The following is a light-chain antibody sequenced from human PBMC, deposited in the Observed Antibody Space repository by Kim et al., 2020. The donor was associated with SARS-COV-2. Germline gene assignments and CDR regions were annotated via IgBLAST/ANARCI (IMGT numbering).Light chain of an antibody. V-gene: IGLV2-14*03. CDR1: SSDVGASGF. CDR3: LSYTSSSTWV. J-gene: IGLJ3*02. Sequence: QSALTQPASVSGSPGQWITISCTGTSSDVGASGFVYWYQQHPGKAPKLVIYDVTNRPSGVAKRFSGSKSGYSASLTITGLQADDEADYYCLSYTSSSTWVFGGGTQLTVL. CDR2: DVT.